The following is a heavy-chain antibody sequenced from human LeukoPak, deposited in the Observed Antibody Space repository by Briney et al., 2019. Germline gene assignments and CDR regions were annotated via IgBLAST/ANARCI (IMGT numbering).Heavy chain of an antibody. CDR2: IYYSGST. CDR3: ASLWGSDY. Sequence: SETLSLTCTVSGGSISSYYWSWIRQPPGKGLEWIGYIYYSGSTNYNPSLKSRVTISVDTSKNQFSLKLSSVTAADTAVYYCASLWGSDYWGQGTLVTVSS. V-gene: IGHV4-59*12. D-gene: IGHD7-27*01. J-gene: IGHJ4*02. CDR1: GGSISSYY.